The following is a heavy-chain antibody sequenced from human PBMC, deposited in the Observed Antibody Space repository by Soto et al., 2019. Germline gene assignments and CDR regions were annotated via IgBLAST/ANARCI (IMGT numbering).Heavy chain of an antibody. CDR2: IKQDGSEK. V-gene: IGHV3-7*01. Sequence: GESLKISCAASGFTFSSYWMSWVRQAPGKGLEWVANIKQDGSEKYYVDSVKGRFTISRDNAKNSLYLQMNSLRAEDTAVYYCAREGEMTAVVIAIPDYYYYYMDVWGKGTTVTVSS. J-gene: IGHJ6*03. D-gene: IGHD2-21*01. CDR1: GFTFSSYW. CDR3: AREGEMTAVVIAIPDYYYYYMDV.